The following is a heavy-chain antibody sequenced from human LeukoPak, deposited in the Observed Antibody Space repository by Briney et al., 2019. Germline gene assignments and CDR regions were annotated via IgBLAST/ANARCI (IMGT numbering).Heavy chain of an antibody. CDR3: ARGVVNGAYYGMDV. D-gene: IGHD4-23*01. Sequence: GGSLRLSCAASGFTFSSYSMNWVRQAPGKGLEWVSSISSSSSYIYYADSVKGRFTISRDNAKNSLYLQMNSLRAEDTAVYYCARGVVNGAYYGMDVWGQGTTVTVSS. CDR1: GFTFSSYS. V-gene: IGHV3-21*01. J-gene: IGHJ6*02. CDR2: ISSSSSYI.